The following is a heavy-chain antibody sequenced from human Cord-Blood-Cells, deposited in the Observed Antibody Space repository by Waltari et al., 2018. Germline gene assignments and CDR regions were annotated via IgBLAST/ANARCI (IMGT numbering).Heavy chain of an antibody. CDR3: ARLTIFGTDY. Sequence: PGLVKPAEPLSLACTASGGSVSSCYRGWIRQPAGKGLEWIGRIYTSGSTNYNPSLKSRVTMSVDTSKNQFSLKLSSVTAADTAVYYCARLTIFGTDYWGQGTLVTVSS. J-gene: IGHJ4*02. CDR1: GGSVSSCY. V-gene: IGHV4-4*07. D-gene: IGHD3-3*01. CDR2: IYTSGST.